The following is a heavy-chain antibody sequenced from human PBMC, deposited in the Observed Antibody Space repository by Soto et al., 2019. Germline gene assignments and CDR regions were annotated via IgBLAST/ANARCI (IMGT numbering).Heavy chain of an antibody. CDR2: ISSSSSYI. Sequence: PGGSLRLSCAGSGFTFSSYSMNWVRQAPGKGLEWVSSISSSSSYIYYADSVKGRFTISRDNAKNSLYLQMNSLRAEDTAVYYCARDRCSGGSCQFDYWGQGTLVTVSS. V-gene: IGHV3-21*01. CDR1: GFTFSSYS. J-gene: IGHJ4*02. CDR3: ARDRCSGGSCQFDY. D-gene: IGHD2-15*01.